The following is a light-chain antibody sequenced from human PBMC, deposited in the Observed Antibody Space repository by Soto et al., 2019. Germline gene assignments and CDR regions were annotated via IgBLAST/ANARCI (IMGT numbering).Light chain of an antibody. CDR3: YSLDNSGNPVV. V-gene: IGLV3-10*01. Sequence: SYELTQPPSVSVSPGQTARITCSGDALPKKYAYWYQQKSGQAPVQIIYEYSARPSGIPERFSGASSGTMATLTIDGAQMEDEAVYYCYSLDNSGNPVVFGGGTKLTVL. J-gene: IGLJ2*01. CDR1: ALPKKY. CDR2: EYS.